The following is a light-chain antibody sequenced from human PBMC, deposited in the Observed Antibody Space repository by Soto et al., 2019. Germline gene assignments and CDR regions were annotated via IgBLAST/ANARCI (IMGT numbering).Light chain of an antibody. Sequence: IVMTQSPGTLSVSPGERVTLSCRASQSVSSNLAWYQQRPGQAPRLLIYSVSSRDTDIPARFSGGGSGTEFTLTINSLQTEDFGVYYCQQYNVWPPFLFTFGPGTKVDNK. V-gene: IGKV3-15*01. CDR3: QQYNVWPPFLFT. CDR1: QSVSSN. CDR2: SVS. J-gene: IGKJ3*01.